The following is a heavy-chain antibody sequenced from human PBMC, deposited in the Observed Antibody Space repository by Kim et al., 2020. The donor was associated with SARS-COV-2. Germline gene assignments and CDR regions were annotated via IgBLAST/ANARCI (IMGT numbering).Heavy chain of an antibody. J-gene: IGHJ6*02. CDR3: ASGFKSAPVSGSYSGAGGSYGEYLRGLAGKPKEKIKEKSDISYNMDV. V-gene: IGHV4-61*01. CDR1: GGSVFSGSHY. CDR2: IQNTGNT. Sequence: SETLSLTCTVSGGSVFSGSHYWTWIRQPPGKGLEWIGYIQNTGNTNYRPSLKSRVTISVDTSKNQFSLRLTSVSVADAAVYYCASGFKSAPVSGSYSGAGGSYGEYLRGLAGKPKEKIKEKSDISYNMDVWGRGTTVTVSS. D-gene: IGHD3-10*01.